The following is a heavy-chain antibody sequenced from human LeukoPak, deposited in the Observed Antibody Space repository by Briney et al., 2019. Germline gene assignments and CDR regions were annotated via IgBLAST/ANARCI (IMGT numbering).Heavy chain of an antibody. V-gene: IGHV3-7*01. J-gene: IGHJ4*02. CDR2: IKQDGSEK. CDR3: VRDPAALDY. CDR1: GFTFSSYY. Sequence: PGGSLRLSCAASGFTFSSYYMAWFRQAPGKGLEWVANIKQDGSEKYYVDSVKGRFTISRDNAKNSLYLQMNSLRDEDTAVYYCVRDPAALDYWGQGALVTVSS.